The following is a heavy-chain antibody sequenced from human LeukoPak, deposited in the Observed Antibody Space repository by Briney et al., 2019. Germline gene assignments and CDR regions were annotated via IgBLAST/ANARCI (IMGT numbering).Heavy chain of an antibody. D-gene: IGHD5/OR15-5a*01. CDR1: GGSFSNYY. CDR3: VRRSTPFDL. CDR2: INYSGST. J-gene: IGHJ2*01. Sequence: SETLSLTCAVYGGSFSNYYWSWLRQPPEKGLEWIGEINYSGSTNYNPSLKSRVTISIDTSKTQFSLKVTSVTAADTAVYYCVRRSTPFDLWGRGNLVTVSS. V-gene: IGHV4-34*01.